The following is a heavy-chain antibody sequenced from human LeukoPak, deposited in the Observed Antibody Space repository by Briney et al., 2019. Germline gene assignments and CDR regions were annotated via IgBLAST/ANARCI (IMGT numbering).Heavy chain of an antibody. CDR3: ARGDRNIVVVVAAARAHYYFDY. CDR1: GGSFSGYY. CDR2: INHSGST. V-gene: IGHV4-34*01. J-gene: IGHJ4*02. D-gene: IGHD2-15*01. Sequence: SETLSLTCAGCGGSFSGYYWSWIREPPGKGLEWIGEINHSGSTNYNPSLKSRVTITVDTSKNQFSLKLSSVTAADTAVYYCARGDRNIVVVVAAARAHYYFDYWGQGTLVTVSS.